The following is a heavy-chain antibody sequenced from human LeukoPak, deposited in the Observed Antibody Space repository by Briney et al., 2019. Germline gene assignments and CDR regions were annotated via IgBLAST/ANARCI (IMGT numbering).Heavy chain of an antibody. CDR3: ARTRGGNWFDP. CDR1: GGSISGYY. V-gene: IGHV4-59*01. J-gene: IGHJ5*02. CDR2: IYYSGST. Sequence: SETLSLTCTVSGGSISGYYWSWIRQPPGKGLEWIGYIYYSGSTNYNPSLKSRVTISVDTSKNQFSLKLSSVTAADTAVYYCARTRGGNWFDPWGQGTLVTVSS.